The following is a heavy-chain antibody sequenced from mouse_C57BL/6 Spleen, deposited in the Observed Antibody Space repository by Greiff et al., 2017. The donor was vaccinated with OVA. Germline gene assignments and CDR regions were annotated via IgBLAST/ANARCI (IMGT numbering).Heavy chain of an antibody. Sequence: QVQLQQSGAELVRPGSSVKLSCKASGYTFTSYWMHWVKQRPIQGLEWIGNIDPSDSETHYNQKFKDKATLTVDKSSSTAYMQLSSLTSEDSAVYYCARRGTVVATRYFDVWGTGTTVTVSS. CDR3: ARRGTVVATRYFDV. CDR2: IDPSDSET. D-gene: IGHD1-1*01. CDR1: GYTFTSYW. V-gene: IGHV1-52*01. J-gene: IGHJ1*03.